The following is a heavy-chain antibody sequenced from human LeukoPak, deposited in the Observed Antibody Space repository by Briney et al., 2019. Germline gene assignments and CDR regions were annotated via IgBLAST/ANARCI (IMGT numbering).Heavy chain of an antibody. J-gene: IGHJ6*03. V-gene: IGHV3-48*03. D-gene: IGHD3-22*01. CDR3: ARDSTHYYDSSGYYYYYYYYMDV. Sequence: GGSLRLSCAASGFTFSSYEMNWVRQAPGKGLEWVSYISSSGSTIYYADSVKGRFTISRDNAKNSLYLQMNSLRAEDTAVYYCARDSTHYYDSSGYYYYYYYYMDVWGKGTAVTISS. CDR1: GFTFSSYE. CDR2: ISSSGSTI.